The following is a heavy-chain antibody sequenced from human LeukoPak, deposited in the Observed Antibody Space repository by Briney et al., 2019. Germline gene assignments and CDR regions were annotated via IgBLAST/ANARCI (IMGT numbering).Heavy chain of an antibody. CDR1: GFTFSNYA. D-gene: IGHD3-22*01. Sequence: GGSLRRSCAASGFTFSNYAMHWVRQAPGKGLEWVAVISYDGTNKYYADSVKGRFTISRDNSKNTMYLQMNSLRAEDTAMYYCARAPMSYDSSGFGGALDIWGQGTMVTVSS. V-gene: IGHV3-30-3*01. CDR2: ISYDGTNK. J-gene: IGHJ3*02. CDR3: ARAPMSYDSSGFGGALDI.